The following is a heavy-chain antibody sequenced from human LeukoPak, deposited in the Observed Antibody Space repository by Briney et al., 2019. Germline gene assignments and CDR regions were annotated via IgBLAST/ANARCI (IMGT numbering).Heavy chain of an antibody. J-gene: IGHJ4*02. Sequence: ASVKVSCKASGYTFTSYGISWVRQAPGQGLEWMGWISAYNGNTNYAQKLQGRVTMTTDTSTSTAYMELRSLRSDDTAVYYCAREKGYYDILTGYYNEHLESGSMDYWGQGTLVTVSS. CDR2: ISAYNGNT. CDR3: AREKGYYDILTGYYNEHLESGSMDY. V-gene: IGHV1-18*01. D-gene: IGHD3-9*01. CDR1: GYTFTSYG.